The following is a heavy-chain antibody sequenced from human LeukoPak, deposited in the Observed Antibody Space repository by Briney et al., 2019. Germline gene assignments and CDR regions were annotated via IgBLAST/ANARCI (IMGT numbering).Heavy chain of an antibody. CDR2: IKSKTDGGTA. CDR1: GFTFSYAW. V-gene: IGHV3-15*01. D-gene: IGHD3-9*01. Sequence: GGSLRLSCAASGFTFSYAWMSWVRQAPGKGLEWVGRIKSKTDGGTADYAAPVKGRFTISRDDSENTLYLQMNSLKTEDTAMYYCTTMPLDYDILTGYYTTSFDYWGQGTLVTVSS. CDR3: TTMPLDYDILTGYYTTSFDY. J-gene: IGHJ4*02.